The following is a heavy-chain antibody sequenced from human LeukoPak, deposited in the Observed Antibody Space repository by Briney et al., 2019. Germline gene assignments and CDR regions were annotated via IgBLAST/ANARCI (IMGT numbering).Heavy chain of an antibody. CDR3: AKDGSSSWYSDYFDY. Sequence: GGSLRLSCAASGFTFSSYSMNWVRQAPGKGLEWVSAISGSGGSTYYADPVKGRFTISRDNSKNTLYLQMNSLRAEDTAVYYCAKDGSSSWYSDYFDYWGQGTLVTVSS. V-gene: IGHV3-23*01. J-gene: IGHJ4*02. CDR1: GFTFSSYS. CDR2: ISGSGGST. D-gene: IGHD6-13*01.